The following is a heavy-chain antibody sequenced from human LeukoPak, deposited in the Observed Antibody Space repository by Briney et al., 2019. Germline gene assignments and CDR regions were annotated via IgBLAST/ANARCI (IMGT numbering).Heavy chain of an antibody. CDR3: ASCTDPTGFDY. CDR1: GYSISSAYY. Sequence: PSETLSLTCSVSGYSISSAYYWGWIRQPPGKGLEWIGTMYHSGSTNYNPSLKSRVTISVDTSKTQFSLKLSSVTAADTAVYYCASCTDPTGFDYWGQGTLVTVSS. J-gene: IGHJ4*02. V-gene: IGHV4-38-2*02. CDR2: MYHSGST. D-gene: IGHD2-8*01.